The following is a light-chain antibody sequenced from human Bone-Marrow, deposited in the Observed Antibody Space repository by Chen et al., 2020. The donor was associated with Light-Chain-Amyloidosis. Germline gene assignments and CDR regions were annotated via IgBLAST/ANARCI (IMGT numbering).Light chain of an antibody. CDR1: STDVGGYNY. V-gene: IGLV2-14*01. J-gene: IGLJ3*02. CDR2: DVS. CDR3: SSYTSSSTLV. Sequence: QSALTQPASVSGSPGQSITISCTGTSTDVGGYNYVSWYQQHPGQSPKLMIYDVSIRPSGVSNRFSGSKSGNTASLTISGLQAEDGADYYCSSYTSSSTLVFGGGTKLTVL.